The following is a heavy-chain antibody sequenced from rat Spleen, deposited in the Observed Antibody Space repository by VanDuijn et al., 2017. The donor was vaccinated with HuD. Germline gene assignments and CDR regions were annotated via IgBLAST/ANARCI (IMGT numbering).Heavy chain of an antibody. CDR1: GFTFNNYW. D-gene: IGHD1-12*01. V-gene: IGHV5-31*01. J-gene: IGHJ4*01. CDR3: TSLSMDA. CDR2: ITNTGGSS. Sequence: EVELVESGGGLVQPGRSLKLSCVASGFTFNNYWMTWIRQAPGKGLEWVTSITNTGGSSYYLDSVKGRFTISRDNTKSIVYLQMNSLRSEDTATYYCTSLSMDAWGQGASVTVSP.